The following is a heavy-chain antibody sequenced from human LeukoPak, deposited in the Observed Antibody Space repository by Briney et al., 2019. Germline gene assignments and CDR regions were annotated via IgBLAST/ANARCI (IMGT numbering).Heavy chain of an antibody. CDR2: ISAYNGNT. Sequence: GASVKVSCKASGYTFTSYGISWVRQAPGQGLEWMGWISAYNGNTNYAQKLQGRVTMTTDTPTSTAYMELRSLRSDDTAVYYCARESGSYFNYYMDVWGKGTTVTVSS. CDR1: GYTFTSYG. CDR3: ARESGSYFNYYMDV. V-gene: IGHV1-18*01. D-gene: IGHD1-26*01. J-gene: IGHJ6*03.